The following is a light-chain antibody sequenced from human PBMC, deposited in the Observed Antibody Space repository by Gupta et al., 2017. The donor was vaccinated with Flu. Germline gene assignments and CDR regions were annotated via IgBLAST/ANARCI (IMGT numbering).Light chain of an antibody. CDR3: QQYNRYSWT. Sequence: DIQMTQSPSTLSASAGDRVTITCRASQSISSWLAWYQQKPGKAPKLLIYKASSLESGVPSRFRGSGSGTEFTLTISSLQPDDFATYYCQQYNRYSWTFGQGTKVEIK. V-gene: IGKV1-5*03. CDR2: KAS. J-gene: IGKJ1*01. CDR1: QSISSW.